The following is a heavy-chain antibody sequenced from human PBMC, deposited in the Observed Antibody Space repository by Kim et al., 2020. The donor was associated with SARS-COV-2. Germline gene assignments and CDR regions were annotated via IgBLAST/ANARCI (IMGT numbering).Heavy chain of an antibody. D-gene: IGHD6-19*01. J-gene: IGHJ4*02. CDR3: AKFPQYSSGWYLDY. CDR1: GFTFSSYA. CDR2: ISGSGGST. V-gene: IGHV3-23*01. Sequence: GGSLRLSCAASGFTFSSYAMSWVRQAPGKGLEWVSAISGSGGSTYYADSVKGRFTISRDNSKNTLYLQMNSLRAEDTAVYYCAKFPQYSSGWYLDYWGQGTLVTVSS.